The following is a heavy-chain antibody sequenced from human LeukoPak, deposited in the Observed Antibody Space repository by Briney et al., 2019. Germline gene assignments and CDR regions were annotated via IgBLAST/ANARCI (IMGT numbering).Heavy chain of an antibody. D-gene: IGHD1-1*01. CDR2: VDHTGST. J-gene: IGHJ6*03. CDR1: GGSISTYY. Sequence: SETLSLTCTVSGGSISTYYWSWIRQPPGKGLEWIGYVDHTGSTNFNPSLNGRVSISRDTIKNLFSLRLRSVTAADTAVYFCARGRVSSSTWYSTYYYYFYMDVWGKGTTVTVSS. CDR3: ARGRVSSSTWYSTYYYYFYMDV. V-gene: IGHV4-59*01.